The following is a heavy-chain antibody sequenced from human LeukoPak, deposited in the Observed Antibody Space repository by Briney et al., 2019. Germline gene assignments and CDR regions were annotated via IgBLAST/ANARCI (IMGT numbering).Heavy chain of an antibody. D-gene: IGHD4-17*01. CDR2: IYSGGAT. CDR1: GFTVSSNY. CDR3: ASPPSTVTTYLDY. V-gene: IGHV3-66*01. Sequence: PGGSLRLSCAASGFTVSSNYMSWVRQAPGKGLEWVSVIYSGGATYYADSVKGRFTISRDNSKNTLYLQMNSLRVEDTAVYYCASPPSTVTTYLDYWGQGTLVTVSS. J-gene: IGHJ4*02.